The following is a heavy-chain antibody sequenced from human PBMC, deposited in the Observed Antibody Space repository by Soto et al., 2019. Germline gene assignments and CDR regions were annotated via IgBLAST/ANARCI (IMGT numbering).Heavy chain of an antibody. V-gene: IGHV3-48*01. D-gene: IGHD2-2*01. CDR2: ISSSSSTI. CDR3: ASIVVVPAAMGARGAFDI. J-gene: IGHJ3*02. CDR1: GFTFSSYS. Sequence: GGSLSLSCAASGFTFSSYSMNWVRQAPGKGQEWVSYISSSSSTIYYADYVKGRFTISRDNAKNSLYLQMNSLRAEDTAVYYCASIVVVPAAMGARGAFDIWGQGTMVTVSS.